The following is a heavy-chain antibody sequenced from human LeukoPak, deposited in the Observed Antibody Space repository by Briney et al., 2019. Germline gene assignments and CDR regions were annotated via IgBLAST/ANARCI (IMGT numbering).Heavy chain of an antibody. CDR3: ARARRNSSGWYPVY. CDR1: GYTFTGYY. CDR2: INPNSGGT. D-gene: IGHD6-19*01. Sequence: ASVKVSCKASGYTFTGYYIHWVRQAPGQGLEWMGWINPNSGGTNYAQKFQGRVTMTRDTSISTAYMELSRLRSDDTAVYYCARARRNSSGWYPVYWGQGTLVTVSS. J-gene: IGHJ4*02. V-gene: IGHV1-2*02.